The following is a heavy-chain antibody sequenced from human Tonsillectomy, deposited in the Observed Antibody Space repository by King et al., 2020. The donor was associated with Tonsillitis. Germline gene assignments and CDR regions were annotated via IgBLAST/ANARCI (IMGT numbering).Heavy chain of an antibody. CDR1: GYSFTSYW. J-gene: IGHJ4*02. V-gene: IGHV5-51*01. Sequence: VQLVESGAEVKKPGESLKISCKGSGYSFTSYWIGWVRQMPGKGLEWMGIIYPGDSDTRYSPSFQGQVTISADKSISTAYLQWSSLKASDTAMYYCARLGGAYYDFWSGYYFDYWGQGTLVTVSS. CDR2: IYPGDSDT. D-gene: IGHD3-3*01. CDR3: ARLGGAYYDFWSGYYFDY.